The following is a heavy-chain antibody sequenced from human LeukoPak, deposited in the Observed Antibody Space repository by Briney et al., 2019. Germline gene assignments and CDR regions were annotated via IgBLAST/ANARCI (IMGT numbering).Heavy chain of an antibody. CDR2: IKQDGSEK. D-gene: IGHD2-15*01. V-gene: IGHV3-7*01. J-gene: IGHJ4*02. CDR1: GFTFSSYL. CDR3: ARIGVVVAATDY. Sequence: GGSLRLSCAASGFTFSSYLMSWVRQAPGKGLEGVANIKQDGSEKYYVDSVKGRFTISRDNAKNSLYLQMNSLRAEDTAVYYCARIGVVVAATDYWGQGTLLTVSS.